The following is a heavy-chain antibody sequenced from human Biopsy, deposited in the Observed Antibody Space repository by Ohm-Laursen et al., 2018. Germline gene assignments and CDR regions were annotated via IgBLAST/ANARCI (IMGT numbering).Heavy chain of an antibody. Sequence: SVKVSCKASGGTFSSYVISWVRQAPGQGLEWMGRIIPTFDIPTYAPDFQGRVTFTADKSTGTAHLDLSRLRSEDTAIYYCAGGAAKGNPYDHWGQGTPVTVSS. V-gene: IGHV1-69*04. J-gene: IGHJ5*02. CDR3: AGGAAKGNPYDH. CDR1: GGTFSSYV. D-gene: IGHD3-10*01. CDR2: IIPTFDIP.